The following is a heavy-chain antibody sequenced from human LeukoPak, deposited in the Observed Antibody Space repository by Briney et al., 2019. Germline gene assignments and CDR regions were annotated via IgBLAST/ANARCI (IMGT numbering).Heavy chain of an antibody. J-gene: IGHJ4*02. Sequence: PSQTLSLTCTVSGGSISSGSYYWSWIRQPAGKGLEWIGRIYTSGSTNYNPSLKSRVTISVDTSKNQFSLKLSSVTAADTAVYYCAREMAYCSSTSCFDFDYWGQGTLVTVSS. CDR2: IYTSGST. CDR3: AREMAYCSSTSCFDFDY. CDR1: GGSISSGSYY. D-gene: IGHD2-2*01. V-gene: IGHV4-61*02.